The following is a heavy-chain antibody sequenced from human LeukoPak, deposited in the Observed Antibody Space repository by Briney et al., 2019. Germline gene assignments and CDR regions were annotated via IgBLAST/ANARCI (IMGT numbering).Heavy chain of an antibody. CDR1: GGSLKSYY. V-gene: IGHV4-59*08. D-gene: IGHD1-14*01. Sequence: PSETLSLTCSVSGGSLKSYYWNWIRQPPGKGLEWIGNIYYSGSTSYNPSLKSRVTISVDTSKNQFSLKLNSVTAADTAVYYCARRFRTFDYWGQGTLVTVSS. J-gene: IGHJ4*02. CDR2: IYYSGST. CDR3: ARRFRTFDY.